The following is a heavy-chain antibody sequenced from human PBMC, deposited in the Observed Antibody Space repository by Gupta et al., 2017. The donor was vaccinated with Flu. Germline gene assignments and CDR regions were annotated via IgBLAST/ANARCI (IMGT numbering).Heavy chain of an antibody. J-gene: IGHJ4*02. CDR3: ARFLDYDILTGSSYLDY. V-gene: IGHV4-59*01. Sequence: QVQLQESGPGLVKPSETLSLTCTVSGGSISSYYWSWIRQPPGKGLELIGYIYYIGSTNYTPSLKSRVTISVDTSKNQFSLKLSSVTAADTAVYYCARFLDYDILTGSSYLDYWGQGTLVTVSS. CDR2: IYYIGST. D-gene: IGHD3-9*01. CDR1: GGSISSYY.